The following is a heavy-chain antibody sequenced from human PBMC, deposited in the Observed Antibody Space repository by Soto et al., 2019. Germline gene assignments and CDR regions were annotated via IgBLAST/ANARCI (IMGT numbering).Heavy chain of an antibody. CDR1: GLTFDDYT. D-gene: IGHD4-17*01. Sequence: GGALRVLCEASGLTFDDYTMHWVRQAAGKGLEWVSLISWDGGSTYYADSVKGRFTISRDNSKNSLYLQMNSLRTEDTALYYCAKGINYGGNSGIDYWGQGTLGTVSA. CDR3: AKGINYGGNSGIDY. J-gene: IGHJ4*02. V-gene: IGHV3-43*01. CDR2: ISWDGGST.